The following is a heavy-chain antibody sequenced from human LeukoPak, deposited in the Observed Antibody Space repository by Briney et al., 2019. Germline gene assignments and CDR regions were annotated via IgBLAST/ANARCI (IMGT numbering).Heavy chain of an antibody. J-gene: IGHJ4*02. D-gene: IGHD5-18*01. CDR2: ISHSGVT. V-gene: IGHV4-34*01. Sequence: SETLSLTCAVYGGSFSGYHWSWIRQPPGKGLEWIGEISHSGVTNYNPSLKSRVVISIDTSKSQFSLDLSSVTAADTAVYYCARRGYSELSDSWGQGTLVTVSS. CDR3: ARRGYSELSDS. CDR1: GGSFSGYH.